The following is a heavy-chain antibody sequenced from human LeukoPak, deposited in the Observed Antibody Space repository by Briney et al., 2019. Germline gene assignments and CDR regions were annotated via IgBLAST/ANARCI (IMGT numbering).Heavy chain of an antibody. CDR2: VSAYNGNT. CDR3: ARSGSGTHYYYMDV. J-gene: IGHJ6*03. D-gene: IGHD1-26*01. Sequence: ASVKVSCKASGYTFTSYGISWVRQAPGQGLEWMGWVSAYNGNTNYAQKLQGRVTMTTDTSTSTAYMELRSLRSDDTAVYYCARSGSGTHYYYMDVWGKGTTVTVSS. V-gene: IGHV1-18*01. CDR1: GYTFTSYG.